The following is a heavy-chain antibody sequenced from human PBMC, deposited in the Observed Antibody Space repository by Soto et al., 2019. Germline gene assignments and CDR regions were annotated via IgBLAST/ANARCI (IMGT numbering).Heavy chain of an antibody. CDR2: INPGNRNT. V-gene: IGHV1-3*01. CDR1: GYTFTNYP. D-gene: IGHD3-10*01. J-gene: IGHJ3*02. CDR3: ARDVGAFAI. Sequence: QVQLVQSGAEVKKPGASVKVSCKASGYTFTNYPMHWVRQAPGQRLEWMGWINPGNRNTKYSQKFQGRVTITRDTSASTAYMELSSLRSEDTAVYYCARDVGAFAIWGQGTMVTVSS.